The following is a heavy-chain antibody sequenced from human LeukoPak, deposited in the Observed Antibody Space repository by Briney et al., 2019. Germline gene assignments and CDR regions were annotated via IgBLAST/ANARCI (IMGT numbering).Heavy chain of an antibody. CDR1: GFTFSSYS. J-gene: IGHJ6*04. CDR3: GRDLYSSSWGYYYGMDV. Sequence: PGGSLRLCCAASGFTFSSYSMNWVRQAPGEGLEWVSSISSSSNYIYYADSLKGRFTISRDNAKNSLYLQMNSLRAEDTAVYYCGRDLYSSSWGYYYGMDVWGKGTTVTVSS. CDR2: ISSSSNYI. D-gene: IGHD6-13*01. V-gene: IGHV3-21*01.